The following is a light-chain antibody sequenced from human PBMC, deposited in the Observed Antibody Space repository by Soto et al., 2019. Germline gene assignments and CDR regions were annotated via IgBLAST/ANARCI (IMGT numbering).Light chain of an antibody. CDR2: XXS. V-gene: IGKV3-11*01. CDR1: QSVSSY. Sequence: EIVLTQSPGTLSLSPGERATLSCRASQSVSSYLAWYQQPPGXXXRXTXXXXSNSATGIPARFSGSAPGTDFTLTISSLEPYDFAVYYCQPRSNRPITFGQRTRREI. J-gene: IGKJ5*01. CDR3: QPRSNRPIT.